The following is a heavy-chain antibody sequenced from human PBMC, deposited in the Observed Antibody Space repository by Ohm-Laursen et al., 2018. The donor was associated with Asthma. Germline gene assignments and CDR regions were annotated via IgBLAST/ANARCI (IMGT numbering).Heavy chain of an antibody. CDR2: INTNTGNP. CDR1: GYTFTSYA. D-gene: IGHD3-3*01. V-gene: IGHV7-4-1*02. J-gene: IGHJ5*02. CDR3: ARGRITIFGVVTHSYNWFDP. Sequence: ASVKVSCKASGYTFTSYAMNWVRQAPGQGLEWMGWINTNTGNPTYAQGFTGRFVFSLDTSVSTAYLQISSLKAEDTAVYYCARGRITIFGVVTHSYNWFDPWGQGTLVTVSS.